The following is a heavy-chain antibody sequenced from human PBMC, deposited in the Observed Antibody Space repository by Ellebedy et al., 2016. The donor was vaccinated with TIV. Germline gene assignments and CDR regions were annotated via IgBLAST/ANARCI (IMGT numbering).Heavy chain of an antibody. CDR2: ISAYNGNT. J-gene: IGHJ4*02. D-gene: IGHD3-9*01. V-gene: IGHV1-18*04. CDR1: GYTFTSYG. CDR3: ARDWHYDILTGYYPTHFDY. Sequence: AASVKVSCKASGYTFTSYGISWARQAPGQGLEWMGWISAYNGNTNYAQKLQGRVTMTTDTSTSTAYMELRSLRSDDTAVYYCARDWHYDILTGYYPTHFDYWGQGTLVTVSS.